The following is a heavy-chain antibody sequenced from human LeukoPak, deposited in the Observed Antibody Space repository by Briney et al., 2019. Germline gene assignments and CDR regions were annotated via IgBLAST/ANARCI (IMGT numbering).Heavy chain of an antibody. CDR1: VYTFTDYY. D-gene: IGHD3-9*01. CDR2: INPNSGGT. Sequence: GASVKVSCKASVYTFTDYYMHWVRQAPGQGLEWMGWINPNSGGTNYAQKFQGRVTMTRDTSISTAYMELSRLRSDDTAVYYCARDKESVLTGYLYFDYWGQGTLVTVSS. CDR3: ARDKESVLTGYLYFDY. V-gene: IGHV1-2*02. J-gene: IGHJ4*02.